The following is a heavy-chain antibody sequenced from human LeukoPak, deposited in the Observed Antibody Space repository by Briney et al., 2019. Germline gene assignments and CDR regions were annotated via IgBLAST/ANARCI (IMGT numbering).Heavy chain of an antibody. V-gene: IGHV3-73*01. J-gene: IGHJ4*02. D-gene: IGHD4-17*01. CDR1: GFTFSGSA. CDR2: IRSKANSYAT. Sequence: GGSLRLSCAASGFTFSGSAMHWVRQASGKGLEWVGRIRSKANSYATAYAASVKGRFTISRDDSKNTAYLQMNSLKTEDTAVYYCAKEVRYYFDYWGQGTLVTVSS. CDR3: AKEVRYYFDY.